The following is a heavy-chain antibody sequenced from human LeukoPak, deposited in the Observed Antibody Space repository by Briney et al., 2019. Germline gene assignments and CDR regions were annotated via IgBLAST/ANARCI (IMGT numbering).Heavy chain of an antibody. J-gene: IGHJ4*02. CDR3: ATSRTFDH. CDR1: GFTFSSYW. Sequence: GGSLRLSCAASGFTFSSYWMHWVRQVPGKGLVWVSHINSDGSSTSYADSVKGRFTISRDNAKNTVYLQMNSLRAEDTAVYYCATSRTFDHWGQGTLVTVSS. V-gene: IGHV3-74*01. D-gene: IGHD2-8*01. CDR2: INSDGSST.